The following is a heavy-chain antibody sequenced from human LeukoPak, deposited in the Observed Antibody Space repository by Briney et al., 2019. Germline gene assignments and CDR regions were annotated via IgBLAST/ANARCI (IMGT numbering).Heavy chain of an antibody. J-gene: IGHJ6*02. CDR1: GFTFSSYW. D-gene: IGHD6-13*01. CDR2: INSDGSST. CDR3: ARDQSRYSSSYYYYYGMDV. V-gene: IGHV3-74*01. Sequence: GGSLRLSCAVSGFTFSSYWMHWVRQAPGKGLVWVSRINSDGSSTSYADSVKGRFTISRDNAKNTLYLQMNSLRAEDTAVYYCARDQSRYSSSYYYYYGMDVWGQGTTVTVSS.